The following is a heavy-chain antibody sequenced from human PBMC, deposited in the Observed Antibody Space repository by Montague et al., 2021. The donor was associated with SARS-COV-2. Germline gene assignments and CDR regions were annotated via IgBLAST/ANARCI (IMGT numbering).Heavy chain of an antibody. CDR3: SRSSVSVSTIPLLES. D-gene: IGHD3-3*01. CDR2: TFDNSSS. V-gene: IGHV4-61*01. J-gene: IGHJ1*01. Sequence: SETLSLTCTVSGDSISTGRHYWNWIRQPPGKGLEWIVFTFDNSSSNYNPSLESRVYMSIDTSNSQFSLTFTSVTAADTAVYYCSRSSVSVSTIPLLESWGLGALVIVSS. CDR1: GDSISTGRHY.